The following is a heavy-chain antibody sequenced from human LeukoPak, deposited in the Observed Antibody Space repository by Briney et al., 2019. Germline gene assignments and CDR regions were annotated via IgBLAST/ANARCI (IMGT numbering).Heavy chain of an antibody. V-gene: IGHV4-4*07. CDR3: ARGAPVAGHDAFDI. J-gene: IGHJ3*02. Sequence: SETLSLTCTVSGGSINTYYWNWIRQPAGKGLEYIGRIYTSGTTNYNPPLKSRVAVSVDTSKNHFSLKLSSVTAAGTAVYYCARGAPVAGHDAFDIWGQGTMVTVSS. CDR2: IYTSGTT. CDR1: GGSINTYY. D-gene: IGHD6-19*01.